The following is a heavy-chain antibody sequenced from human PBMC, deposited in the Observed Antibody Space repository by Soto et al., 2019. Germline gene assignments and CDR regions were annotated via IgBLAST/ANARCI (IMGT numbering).Heavy chain of an antibody. CDR1: GYSFTSYW. Sequence: RGASLKISCKGSGYSFTSYWISWVRQMPGKGLEWMGRIDPSDSYTNYSPSFQGHVTISADKSISTAYLQWSSLKASDTAMYYCARHGTIPYYYGMDVWGQGTTVTVSS. J-gene: IGHJ6*02. V-gene: IGHV5-10-1*01. CDR3: ARHGTIPYYYGMDV. D-gene: IGHD1-26*01. CDR2: IDPSDSYT.